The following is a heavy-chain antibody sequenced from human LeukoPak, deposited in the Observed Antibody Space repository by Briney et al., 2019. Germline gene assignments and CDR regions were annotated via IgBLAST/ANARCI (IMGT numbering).Heavy chain of an antibody. CDR2: ISSSSSYI. CDR3: ARSANYGYSSGWYDPLGYFDY. Sequence: PGGSLRLSCAASGFTFTSYYMHWVRQAPGKGLEWVSSISSSSSYIYYADSVKGRFTISRDNAKNSLYLQMNSLRAEDTAVYYCARSANYGYSSGWYDPLGYFDYWGQGTLVTVSS. V-gene: IGHV3-21*01. J-gene: IGHJ4*02. CDR1: GFTFTSYY. D-gene: IGHD6-19*01.